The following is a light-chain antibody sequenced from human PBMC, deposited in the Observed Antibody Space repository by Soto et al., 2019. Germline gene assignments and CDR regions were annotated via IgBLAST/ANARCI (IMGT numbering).Light chain of an antibody. V-gene: IGKV1-33*01. Sequence: DIPMTQSPSSLSASVGDRVTITCQASQDISNYLNWYQQKPGKAPKLLIYDASNLETGVPSRFSGSGSGTDFTFTISSLQPEDIATYYCQQYGNLPITFGQGTRLEIK. CDR1: QDISNY. CDR2: DAS. J-gene: IGKJ5*01. CDR3: QQYGNLPIT.